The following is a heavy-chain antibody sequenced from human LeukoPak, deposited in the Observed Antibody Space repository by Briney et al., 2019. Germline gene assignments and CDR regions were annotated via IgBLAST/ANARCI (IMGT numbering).Heavy chain of an antibody. CDR1: GGSLSSYY. CDR3: ARHDGTGYSNFAY. D-gene: IGHD3-22*01. CDR2: IYYTGST. J-gene: IGHJ4*02. V-gene: IGHV4-59*08. Sequence: SETLSLTCTVSGGSLSSYYWSWIRQPPGKGLEWIGYIYYTGSTNYNPSLRSRVTISINTSKNQVSLNLSSVTAADTAVYYCARHDGTGYSNFAYWGQGTLVTVSS.